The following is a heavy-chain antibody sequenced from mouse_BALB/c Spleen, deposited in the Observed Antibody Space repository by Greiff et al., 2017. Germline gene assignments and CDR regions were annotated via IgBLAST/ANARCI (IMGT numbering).Heavy chain of an antibody. CDR2: ISTYYGDA. Sequence: QVQLKESGAELVRPGVSVKISCKGSGYTFTDYAMHWVKQSHAKSLEWIGVISTYYGDASYNQKFKGKATMTVDKSSSTAYMELARLTSEDSAIYYCARGEIATADFDYWGQGTTLTVSS. V-gene: IGHV1S137*01. D-gene: IGHD1-2*01. CDR1: GYTFTDYA. J-gene: IGHJ2*01. CDR3: ARGEIATADFDY.